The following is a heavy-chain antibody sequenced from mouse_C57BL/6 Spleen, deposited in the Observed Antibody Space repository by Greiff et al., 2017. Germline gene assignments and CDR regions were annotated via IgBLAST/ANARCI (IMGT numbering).Heavy chain of an antibody. CDR3: ARYTYYYGRSYWYFDV. J-gene: IGHJ1*03. D-gene: IGHD1-1*01. Sequence: EVKLMESGGGLVQPGGSLSLSCAASGFTFTDYYMSWVRQPPGKALEWLGFIRNKANGYTTEYSASVKGRFTISRDNSQSILYLQMNALRAEDSATYYCARYTYYYGRSYWYFDVWGTGTTVTVSS. CDR2: IRNKANGYTT. CDR1: GFTFTDYY. V-gene: IGHV7-3*01.